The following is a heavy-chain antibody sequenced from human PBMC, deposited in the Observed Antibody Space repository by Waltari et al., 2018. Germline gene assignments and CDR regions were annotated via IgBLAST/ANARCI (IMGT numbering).Heavy chain of an antibody. CDR3: ARDSVVAAAFDY. Sequence: EVQLVESGGGLVKPGGSLRLSCAASGFTFSSYSMNWVRQAPGKGLEWVSSISSSSSYIYYADSVKGRCTISRDNAKNSLYLQMNSLRAEDTAVYYCARDSVVAAAFDYWGQGTLVTVSS. CDR2: ISSSSSYI. CDR1: GFTFSSYS. D-gene: IGHD2-15*01. J-gene: IGHJ4*02. V-gene: IGHV3-21*01.